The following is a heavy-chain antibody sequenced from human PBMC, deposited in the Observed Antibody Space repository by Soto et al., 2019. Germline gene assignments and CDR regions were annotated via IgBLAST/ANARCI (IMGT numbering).Heavy chain of an antibody. V-gene: IGHV4-34*01. D-gene: IGHD3-10*01. J-gene: IGHJ6*02. CDR3: ARSYGSGNFYYYYYGMDV. Sequence: SETLSLTCAVYGGSFSGYYWSWIRQPPGKGLEWIGEIYHSGSTNYNPSLKSRVTISVDTSKNQFSLKLSSVTAADTAVYYCARSYGSGNFYYYYYGMDVWGQGTTVTVSS. CDR1: GGSFSGYY. CDR2: IYHSGST.